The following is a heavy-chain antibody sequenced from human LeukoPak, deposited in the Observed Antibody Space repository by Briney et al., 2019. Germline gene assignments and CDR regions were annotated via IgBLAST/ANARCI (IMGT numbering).Heavy chain of an antibody. CDR2: ISYDGSNK. CDR3: ARPREYYYDSSGYIDY. D-gene: IGHD3-22*01. J-gene: IGHJ4*02. CDR1: GFTFSSYA. Sequence: PGGSLRLSCAASGFTFSSYAMHWVRQAPGKGLEWVAVISYDGSNKYYADSVKGRFTISRDNSKNTLYLQMNSLRAEDTAVYYCARPREYYYDSSGYIDYWGQGTLVTVSS. V-gene: IGHV3-30-3*01.